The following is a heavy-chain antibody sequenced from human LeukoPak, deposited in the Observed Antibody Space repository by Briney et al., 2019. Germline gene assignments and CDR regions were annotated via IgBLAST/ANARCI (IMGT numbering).Heavy chain of an antibody. CDR3: ARSLTTLTYEGY. CDR2: INSGSTYT. Sequence: GSLRLSCAASGFTFSNYDMSWVRQAPGKGLEWVSSINSGSTYTYYTESVKGRFTVSRDNAKNSLFLQMNSLRAEDTAIYYCARSLTTLTYEGYWGQGTLVTVSS. V-gene: IGHV3-21*01. J-gene: IGHJ4*02. CDR1: GFTFSNYD. D-gene: IGHD1-1*01.